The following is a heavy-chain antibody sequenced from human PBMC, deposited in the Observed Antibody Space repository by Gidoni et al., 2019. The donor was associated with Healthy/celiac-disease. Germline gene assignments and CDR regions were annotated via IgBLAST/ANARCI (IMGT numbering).Heavy chain of an antibody. D-gene: IGHD2-2*01. CDR1: GGSISSSSSY. Sequence: QLQLQESGPGLVKPSETLSLTCTVSGGSISSSSSYWGWIRQPPGKGLEWIGSIYYSGSTYYNPSLKSRVTISVDTSKNQFSLKLSSVTAADTAVYYCARSHRRSSSTRLLWGVHDYWGQGTLVTVSS. CDR3: ARSHRRSSSTRLLWGVHDY. J-gene: IGHJ4*02. V-gene: IGHV4-39*01. CDR2: IYYSGST.